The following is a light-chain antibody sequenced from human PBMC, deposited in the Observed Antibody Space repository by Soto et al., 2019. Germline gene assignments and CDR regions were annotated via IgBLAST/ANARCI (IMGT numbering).Light chain of an antibody. Sequence: SPSLISASVGDRIPITCRASQAISSYLAWYQQKPGKPPKLLIYGASTLQSDVPSRFSGSGSGTEFTLTVSSLQAEDSATYYCQQFNDYPLTFGGGSKVDVK. J-gene: IGKJ4*01. CDR3: QQFNDYPLT. CDR2: GAS. CDR1: QAISSY. V-gene: IGKV1-9*01.